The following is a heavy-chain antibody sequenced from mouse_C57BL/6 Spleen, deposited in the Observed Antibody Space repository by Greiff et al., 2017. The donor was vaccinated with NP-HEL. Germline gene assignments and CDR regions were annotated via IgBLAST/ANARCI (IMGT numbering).Heavy chain of an antibody. CDR3: ARYYYGSSYPFGY. D-gene: IGHD1-1*01. Sequence: QVQLQQPGAELVKPGASVKLSCKASGYTFTSYWMQWVKQRPGQGLEWIGEIDPSDSYTNYNQKFKGKATLTVDTSSSTAYMQLSSLTSEDSAVYYCARYYYGSSYPFGYWGQGTTLIVSS. V-gene: IGHV1-50*01. J-gene: IGHJ2*01. CDR1: GYTFTSYW. CDR2: IDPSDSYT.